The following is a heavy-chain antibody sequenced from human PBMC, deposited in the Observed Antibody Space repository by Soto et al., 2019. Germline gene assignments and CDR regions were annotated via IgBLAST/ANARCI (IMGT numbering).Heavy chain of an antibody. CDR3: ASTLWFGGYNWFDP. CDR2: IYYSGST. CDR1: GGSISSYY. V-gene: IGHV4-59*01. Sequence: SETLSLTCTVSGGSISSYYWSWIRQPPGKGLEWIGYIYYSGSTNYNPSLKSRVTISVDTSKNQLSLKLSSVTAADTAVYYCASTLWFGGYNWFDPWGQGTLVTV. D-gene: IGHD3-10*01. J-gene: IGHJ5*02.